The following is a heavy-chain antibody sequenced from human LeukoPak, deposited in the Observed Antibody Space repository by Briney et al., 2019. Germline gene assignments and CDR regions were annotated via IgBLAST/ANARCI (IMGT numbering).Heavy chain of an antibody. CDR2: INHSGST. V-gene: IGHV4-34*01. CDR3: ASHDSSGYYYDAFDI. Sequence: SETLSLTCAVYGGSFSGYYWSWIRQPPGKGLEWIGEINHSGSTNYSPSLKSRVTISVDTSKNQFSLKLSSVTAADTAVYYCASHDSSGYYYDAFDIWGQGTMVTVSS. CDR1: GGSFSGYY. J-gene: IGHJ3*02. D-gene: IGHD3-22*01.